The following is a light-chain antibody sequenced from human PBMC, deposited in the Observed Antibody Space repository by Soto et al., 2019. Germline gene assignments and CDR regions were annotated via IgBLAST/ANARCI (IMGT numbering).Light chain of an antibody. CDR2: DTS. Sequence: EIVLTQSPATLSLYPGERATLSCRASQSVSSSLAWYQWKPGQAPRLLIHDTSDRASGIPGRFSGSGSGTVFTLTISSLEPEDFAVYYCQQHTNWSPITFGQGTRLEI. J-gene: IGKJ5*01. CDR3: QQHTNWSPIT. V-gene: IGKV3-11*01. CDR1: QSVSSS.